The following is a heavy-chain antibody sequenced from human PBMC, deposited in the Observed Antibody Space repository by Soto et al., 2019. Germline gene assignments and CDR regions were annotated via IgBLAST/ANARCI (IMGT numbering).Heavy chain of an antibody. D-gene: IGHD3-22*01. CDR1: GGSISSGGYY. J-gene: IGHJ4*02. Sequence: SETLSLTCTVSGGSISSGGYYWSWIRQHPGKGLEWIGYIYYSGSTYYNPSLKSRVTISVDTSKNQFSLKLSSVTAADTALYYCARGSVGSGWKFDFWGQGILVTVS. CDR3: ARGSVGSGWKFDF. CDR2: IYYSGST. V-gene: IGHV4-31*03.